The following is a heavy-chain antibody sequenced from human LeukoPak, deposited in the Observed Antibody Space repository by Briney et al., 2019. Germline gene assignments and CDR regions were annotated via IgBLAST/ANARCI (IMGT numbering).Heavy chain of an antibody. V-gene: IGHV1-2*02. CDR1: GYTFTGHY. J-gene: IGHJ3*02. Sequence: ASVKDSCKVSGYTFTGHYMHWVRQAPGQGLEWMGWINPNSGGTNSAQKFQGRVTMTRDTSISTVYMELSSLRSDDTAVYYCARAYGSGSYFAFDIWGQGTMVTVSS. CDR3: ARAYGSGSYFAFDI. CDR2: INPNSGGT. D-gene: IGHD3-10*01.